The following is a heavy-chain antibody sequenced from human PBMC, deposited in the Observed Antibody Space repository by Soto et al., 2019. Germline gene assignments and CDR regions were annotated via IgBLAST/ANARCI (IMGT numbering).Heavy chain of an antibody. D-gene: IGHD6-13*01. V-gene: IGHV4-31*03. CDR1: GDSISSGGYH. Sequence: QVQLQESGPGLVEPSQTLSLTCNVSGDSISSGGYHWSWIRQHPGKGLEWIVYIYYSGDTYYNPPLKRRVAISVHTSTKQFSLNLSSATAADTAVYYCARLAYSSRGGQFFDYWGQGVLVTVS. J-gene: IGHJ4*02. CDR2: IYYSGDT. CDR3: ARLAYSSRGGQFFDY.